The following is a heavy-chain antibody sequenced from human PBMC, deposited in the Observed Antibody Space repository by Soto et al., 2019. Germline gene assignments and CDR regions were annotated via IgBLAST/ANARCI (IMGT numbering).Heavy chain of an antibody. J-gene: IGHJ5*02. D-gene: IGHD3-16*01. V-gene: IGHV1-8*01. CDR3: ARMATFGSLNWFDP. Sequence: ASVKVSCKASGYSFTNNDVSWVRQATGQGLEWMGWINPVCGDTGYAQKFQGRVTMTRYISIATAYMELSRLRSDDTAIYYCARMATFGSLNWFDPWGQGTLVTVSS. CDR2: INPVCGDT. CDR1: GYSFTNND.